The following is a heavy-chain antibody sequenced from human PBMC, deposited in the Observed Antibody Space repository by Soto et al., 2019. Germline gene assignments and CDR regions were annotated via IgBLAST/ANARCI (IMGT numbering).Heavy chain of an antibody. V-gene: IGHV2-5*02. D-gene: IGHD5-12*01. CDR2: IYWDDDK. Sequence: QITVKESGLTLVKPTQTLTLTCTFSGFSLSTNGMGVGWIRQSPGKALEWLALIYWDDDKRYSPSLRSRITIPQDTAKTKVDLTMTNMDPVDTATYYCARLARGVYDLDRLWEKFDYWGQGTVVTVSS. CDR1: GFSLSTNGMG. CDR3: ARLARGVYDLDRLWEKFDY. J-gene: IGHJ4*02.